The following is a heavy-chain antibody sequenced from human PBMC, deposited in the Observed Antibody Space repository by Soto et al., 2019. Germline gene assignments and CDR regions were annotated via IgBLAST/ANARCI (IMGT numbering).Heavy chain of an antibody. CDR2: MNPGSGDT. D-gene: IGHD3-16*01. CDR3: ARMATFGSLNWFDP. Sequence: ASVKVSCKASGYSFTNNDVTWVRQATGQGLEWMGWMNPGSGDTGYAQKFQGRVTMTRDISIATAYMELSSLRSDDTAIYYCARMATFGSLNWFDPWGQGTLVRVSS. J-gene: IGHJ5*02. CDR1: GYSFTNND. V-gene: IGHV1-8*01.